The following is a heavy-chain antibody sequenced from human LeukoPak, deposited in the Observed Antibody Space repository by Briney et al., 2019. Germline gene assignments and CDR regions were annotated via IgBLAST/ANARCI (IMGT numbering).Heavy chain of an antibody. CDR3: ARLFGHSYGLVDY. CDR1: GRSISSNIYY. D-gene: IGHD5-18*01. J-gene: IGHJ4*02. CDR2: IYYSGST. Sequence: SETLSLTCIVSGRSISSNIYYWGGIRQPPGKGLEWIGSIYYSGSTHYSPSLKSRVTISVDTSQNQLSLQLSSVTAADTAVYYCARLFGHSYGLVDYWGQGTLVTVSS. V-gene: IGHV4-39*01.